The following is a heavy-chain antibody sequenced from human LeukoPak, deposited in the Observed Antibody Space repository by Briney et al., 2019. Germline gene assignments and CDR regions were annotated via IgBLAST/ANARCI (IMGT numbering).Heavy chain of an antibody. CDR1: GYFISSGYY. D-gene: IGHD1-7*01. V-gene: IGHV4-38-2*02. Sequence: SETLSLTCTVSGYFISSGYYWGWIRQPPGKGLEWIGSIYHSGSTYYNPSLKSRVTISVDTSKNQFSLKLSSVTAADTAVYYCARDNRNYLPSFDYWGQGTLVTVSS. CDR2: IYHSGST. J-gene: IGHJ4*02. CDR3: ARDNRNYLPSFDY.